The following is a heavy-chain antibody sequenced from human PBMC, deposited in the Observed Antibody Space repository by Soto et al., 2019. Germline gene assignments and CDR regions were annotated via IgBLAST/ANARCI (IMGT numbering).Heavy chain of an antibody. CDR1: GFTFGDYA. V-gene: IGHV3-49*03. CDR3: TREDDDYIWGSYLAFDI. Sequence: GGSLRLSCTASGFTFGDYAMSWFRQAPGKGLEWVGFIRSKAYGGTTEYAASVKGRFTISRDDSKSIAYLQMNSLKTEDTAVYYCTREDDDYIWGSYLAFDIWGQGTMVTVSS. CDR2: IRSKAYGGTT. J-gene: IGHJ3*02. D-gene: IGHD3-16*02.